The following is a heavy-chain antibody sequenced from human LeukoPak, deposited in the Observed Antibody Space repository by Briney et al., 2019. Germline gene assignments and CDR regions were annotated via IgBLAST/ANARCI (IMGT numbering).Heavy chain of an antibody. CDR2: ISYDGSNK. V-gene: IGHV3-30-3*01. CDR1: GFTFSSYA. D-gene: IGHD4-17*01. CDR3: ARDKRTVTTRGYYYGMDV. Sequence: PGGSLRLSCAASGFTFSSYAMHWVRQAPGKGLEWVAVISYDGSNKYYADSVKGRFTISRDNSKNTLYLQMNSLRAEDTAVYYCARDKRTVTTRGYYYGMDVWGQGTTVTVSS. J-gene: IGHJ6*02.